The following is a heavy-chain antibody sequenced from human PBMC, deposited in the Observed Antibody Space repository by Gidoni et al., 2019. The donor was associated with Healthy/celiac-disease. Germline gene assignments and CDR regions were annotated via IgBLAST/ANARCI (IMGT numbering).Heavy chain of an antibody. D-gene: IGHD3-9*01. CDR2: ISSSGSTI. V-gene: IGHV3-48*03. Sequence: EVQLVESGGGLVQPGGYLRLSCAASGFTFSSYEMNWVRQAPGKGLEWVSYISSSGSTIYYADSVKGRFTISRDNAKNSLYLQMNSLRAEDTAVYYCARDQVAGYFDWSRAFDIWGQGTMVTVSS. J-gene: IGHJ3*02. CDR1: GFTFSSYE. CDR3: ARDQVAGYFDWSRAFDI.